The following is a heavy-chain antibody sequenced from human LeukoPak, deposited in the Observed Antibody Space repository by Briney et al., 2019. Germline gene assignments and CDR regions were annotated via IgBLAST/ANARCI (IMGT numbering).Heavy chain of an antibody. J-gene: IGHJ4*02. D-gene: IGHD3-9*01. CDR3: ARVEPSDILTGPFDY. CDR1: GFTFSSYG. Sequence: PGGSLRLSCAASGFTFSSYGMHWVRQAPGKGLEWVAVIWYDGSNKYYADSVKGRFTISRDNSKNTLYLQMNSLRAEDTAVYYCARVEPSDILTGPFDYWGQGTLVTVSS. CDR2: IWYDGSNK. V-gene: IGHV3-33*01.